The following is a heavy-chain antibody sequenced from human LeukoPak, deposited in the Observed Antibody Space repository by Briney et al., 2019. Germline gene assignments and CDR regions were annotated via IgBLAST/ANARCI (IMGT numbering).Heavy chain of an antibody. J-gene: IGHJ4*02. D-gene: IGHD1-26*01. CDR1: GFTFSSYW. CDR2: IKQDGSEK. Sequence: GGSLRLSCAASGFTFSSYWMSWVRQAPGKGLEWVANIKQDGSEKYYVSSVKGRFTISRDNAKNSLYLQMNSLRAEDTAVYYCARDEYSGSYYPDYWGQGTLVTVSS. CDR3: ARDEYSGSYYPDY. V-gene: IGHV3-7*01.